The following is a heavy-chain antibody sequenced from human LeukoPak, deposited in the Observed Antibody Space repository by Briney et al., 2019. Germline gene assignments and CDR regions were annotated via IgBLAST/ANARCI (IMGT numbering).Heavy chain of an antibody. V-gene: IGHV4-59*08. J-gene: IGHJ5*02. CDR1: GGSISSYY. CDR3: ARHARKVVAATPWFDP. Sequence: SETLSLTCTVSGGSISSYYWSWIRQPPGKGLEWVGYIYYTGTTNYNPSPKSRVTISLDTSKNQFSLKLSSVTAADTAVYYCARHARKVVAATPWFDPWGQGTLVTVSS. CDR2: IYYTGTT. D-gene: IGHD2-15*01.